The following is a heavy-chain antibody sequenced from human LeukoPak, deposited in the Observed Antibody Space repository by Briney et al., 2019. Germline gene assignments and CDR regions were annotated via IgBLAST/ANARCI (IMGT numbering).Heavy chain of an antibody. D-gene: IGHD4-23*01. Sequence: GGSLRLSCAASGFTFSSYSMNWVRQAPGKGLEWVSYISSSSSTIYYADSVKGRFIISRDNAKNSLYLQMNSLRAEDTAVYYCARGPGKEKFNWFDPWGQGTLVTVSS. CDR1: GFTFSSYS. J-gene: IGHJ5*02. V-gene: IGHV3-48*04. CDR2: ISSSSSTI. CDR3: ARGPGKEKFNWFDP.